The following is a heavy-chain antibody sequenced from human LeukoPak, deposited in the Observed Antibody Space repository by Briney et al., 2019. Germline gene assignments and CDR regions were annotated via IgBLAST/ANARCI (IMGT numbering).Heavy chain of an antibody. Sequence: PSETLSLTCTVSGYSISSGYYWGWIRQPPGKGLEWIGSIYHSGSTYYNPSLKSRVTISVDTSKNQFSLKLSSVTAADTAVYYCARDDPIAAAGGGEGVDYWGQGTLVTVSS. CDR2: IYHSGST. CDR3: ARDDPIAAAGGGEGVDY. V-gene: IGHV4-38-2*02. CDR1: GYSISSGYY. J-gene: IGHJ4*02. D-gene: IGHD6-13*01.